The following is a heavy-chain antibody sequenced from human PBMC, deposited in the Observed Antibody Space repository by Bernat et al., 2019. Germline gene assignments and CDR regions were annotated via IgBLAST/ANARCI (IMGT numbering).Heavy chain of an antibody. D-gene: IGHD3-22*01. CDR1: GSKGRKDW. Sequence: EGKRGEGGGGGGEEGGSLRREGGGAGSKGRKDWMSWVRQAPGKGGERVATIREDGSEQDYVDSVKGRFTISRDNANNFLYLQMNTLRPDDTAVYYCANMITLAFWGQGTLVTVSS. J-gene: IGHJ4*02. CDR3: ANMITLAF. V-gene: IGHV3-7*03. CDR2: IREDGSEQ.